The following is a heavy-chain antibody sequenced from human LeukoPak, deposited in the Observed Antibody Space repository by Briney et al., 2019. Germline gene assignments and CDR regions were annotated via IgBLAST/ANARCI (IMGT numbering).Heavy chain of an antibody. Sequence: SETLSLTCAVYGGSFRGYYWGGIAPPPGKGRGGFGELNHSGTTNYNPSLKSRVTISVDTSKNQFSLKLSSVTAADTAVYYCARGPGEHQGGYGGKIEDPLFDYWGQGTLVTVSS. J-gene: IGHJ4*02. CDR2: LNHSGTT. CDR3: ARGPGEHQGGYGGKIEDPLFDY. D-gene: IGHD4-23*01. CDR1: GGSFRGYY. V-gene: IGHV4-34*01.